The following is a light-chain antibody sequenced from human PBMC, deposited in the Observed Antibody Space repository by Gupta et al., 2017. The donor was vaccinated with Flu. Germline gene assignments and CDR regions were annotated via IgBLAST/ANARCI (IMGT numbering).Light chain of an antibody. CDR3: RQGVHWPYT. J-gene: IGKJ2*01. CDR1: QTLVHSDGDTY. CDR2: KVS. V-gene: IGKV2-30*02. Sequence: GTLGQPASISCRAGQTLVHSDGDTYVHWFHQRPGQSPRRLIYKVSNRDSGVPDRISGSGSGTDFTLKISGVGAEDVGIYYCRQGVHWPYTFGQGTKLEIK.